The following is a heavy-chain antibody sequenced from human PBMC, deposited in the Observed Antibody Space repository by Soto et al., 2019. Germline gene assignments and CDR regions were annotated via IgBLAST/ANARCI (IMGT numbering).Heavy chain of an antibody. CDR2: ISYDGSNK. D-gene: IGHD4-17*01. CDR1: GFTFSSYG. V-gene: IGHV3-30*18. Sequence: QVQLVESGGGVVQPGRSLRLSCAASGFTFSSYGMHWVRQAPGKGLEWVAVISYDGSNKYYADSVKGRFTISRDNSKNTLYLQMNSLRAEDTAVYYCAKEAINGYDYGDYPGAFDIWGQGTMVTVSS. J-gene: IGHJ3*02. CDR3: AKEAINGYDYGDYPGAFDI.